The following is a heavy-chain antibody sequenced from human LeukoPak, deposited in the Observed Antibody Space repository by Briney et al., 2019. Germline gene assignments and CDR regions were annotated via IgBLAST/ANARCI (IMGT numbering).Heavy chain of an antibody. Sequence: GASVKVSCKASGYTFTGYYMHWVRQAPGQGLEWMGWINPNSGGTNYAQKFQGRATMTRDTSISTAYMELSRLRSDDTAVYYCARGLGKKKLGYCSGGSCYSAYNWFDPWGQGTLVTVSS. CDR2: INPNSGGT. CDR1: GYTFTGYY. D-gene: IGHD2-15*01. V-gene: IGHV1-2*02. CDR3: ARGLGKKKLGYCSGGSCYSAYNWFDP. J-gene: IGHJ5*02.